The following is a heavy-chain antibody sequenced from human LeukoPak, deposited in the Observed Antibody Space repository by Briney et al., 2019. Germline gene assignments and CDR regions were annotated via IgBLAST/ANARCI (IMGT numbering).Heavy chain of an antibody. J-gene: IGHJ4*02. CDR1: GGSINNYY. Sequence: PSETLSLTCTVSGGSINNYYWSWIRQPPGKGLEWIGYIYYSGSTNYNPSLKSRVTISVDTSKNHFSLTLSSLTAADTAVYYCARHRGSGYPYFDYWGQGTLVTVSS. V-gene: IGHV4-59*01. CDR3: ARHRGSGYPYFDY. D-gene: IGHD3-22*01. CDR2: IYYSGST.